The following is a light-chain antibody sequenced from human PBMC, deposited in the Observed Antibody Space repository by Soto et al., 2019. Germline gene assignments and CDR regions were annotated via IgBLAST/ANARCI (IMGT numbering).Light chain of an antibody. CDR3: SSYTIISTSHLYV. Sequence: QSALTQPASVSGSPGQSITMSCTGTSSDVGGYNYVSWYQQHPGKAPKLMIYEVSNRPSGVSNRFSGSKSGNTASLTISGLQAEDEADYYCSSYTIISTSHLYVFGTGTKLTVL. V-gene: IGLV2-14*01. J-gene: IGLJ1*01. CDR1: SSDVGGYNY. CDR2: EVS.